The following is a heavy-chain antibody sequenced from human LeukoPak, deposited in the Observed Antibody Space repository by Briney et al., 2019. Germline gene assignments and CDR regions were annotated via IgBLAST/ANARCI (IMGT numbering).Heavy chain of an antibody. CDR1: GGSISSSSYY. J-gene: IGHJ3*02. D-gene: IGHD3-22*01. V-gene: IGHV4-39*07. CDR2: IYYSGST. Sequence: SETLSLTCTVSGGSISSSSYYWGWIRQPPGKGLEWIGSIYYSGSTYYNPSLKSRVTISVDTSKNQFSLKLSSVTAADTAVYYCARSRLSSGYRTPGAFDIWGQGTMVTVSS. CDR3: ARSRLSSGYRTPGAFDI.